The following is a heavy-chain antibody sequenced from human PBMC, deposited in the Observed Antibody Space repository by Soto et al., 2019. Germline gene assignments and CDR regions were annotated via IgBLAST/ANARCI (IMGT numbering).Heavy chain of an antibody. V-gene: IGHV4-31*03. J-gene: IGHJ4*01. Sequence: NLSLTCTVSGGSISSGGYYWSWIRQHPGKGLEWIGYIYYSGSTYYNPSLKSRVTISVDTSKNQFSLKMSSVTAADTAVYYCARGRSRGYSYGYWGHGSLVTVSS. CDR2: IYYSGST. D-gene: IGHD5-18*01. CDR3: ARGRSRGYSYGY. CDR1: GGSISSGGYY.